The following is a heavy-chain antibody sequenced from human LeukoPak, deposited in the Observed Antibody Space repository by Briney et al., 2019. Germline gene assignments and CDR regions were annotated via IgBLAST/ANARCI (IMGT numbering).Heavy chain of an antibody. J-gene: IGHJ4*02. V-gene: IGHV3-21*01. D-gene: IGHD2-15*01. Sequence: PGGSLRLSCAASGFTFSSYSMNWVRQAPGKGLEWVSSISSSSSYIYYADSVKGRFTTSRDSAKNSLYLQMNSLRAEDTAVYYCARGSYCSGGSCYSGYWGQGTLVTVSS. CDR2: ISSSSSYI. CDR3: ARGSYCSGGSCYSGY. CDR1: GFTFSSYS.